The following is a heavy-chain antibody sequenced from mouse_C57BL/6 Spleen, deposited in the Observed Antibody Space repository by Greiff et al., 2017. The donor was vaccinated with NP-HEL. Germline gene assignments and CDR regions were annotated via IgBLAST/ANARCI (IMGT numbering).Heavy chain of an antibody. V-gene: IGHV1-7*01. CDR3: ARGDY. CDR2: INPSSGYT. Sequence: QVPLQQSGAELAKPGASVKLSCKASGYTFTSYWMHWVKQRPGQGLEWIGYINPSSGYTKYNQKFKDKATLTAAKSSSTAYMQLSSLTYEDSAVYYCARGDYWGQGTTLTVSS. J-gene: IGHJ2*01. CDR1: GYTFTSYW.